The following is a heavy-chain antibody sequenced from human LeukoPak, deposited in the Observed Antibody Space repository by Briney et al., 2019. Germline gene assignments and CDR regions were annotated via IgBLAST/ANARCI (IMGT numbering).Heavy chain of an antibody. D-gene: IGHD3-16*01. CDR2: ISQSGST. CDR1: GGSFGGYY. Sequence: SETLSLTCAVYGGSFGGYYWSWIRQPPGRGLEWIGEISQSGSTNYKPSLKSRITMSVDTSKNQFSLQLRSMTAADTAVYFCARATDDEFYLYYGMDVWGQGTTVTVSS. CDR3: ARATDDEFYLYYGMDV. J-gene: IGHJ6*02. V-gene: IGHV4-34*01.